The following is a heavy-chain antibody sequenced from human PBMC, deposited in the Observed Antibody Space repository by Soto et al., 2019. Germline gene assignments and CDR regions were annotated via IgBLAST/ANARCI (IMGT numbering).Heavy chain of an antibody. Sequence: GESLKISCKGSGYNFPSYWISWVRQMPGKGLEWMGRIDPSDSYTNYSPSFQGHVTIPADKSISAAYLQWSSLKASDTAMYYCARQGTTDYFYYYGLDVWGQGTTVTVSS. CDR3: ARQGTTDYFYYYGLDV. J-gene: IGHJ6*02. CDR2: IDPSDSYT. D-gene: IGHD4-4*01. CDR1: GYNFPSYW. V-gene: IGHV5-10-1*01.